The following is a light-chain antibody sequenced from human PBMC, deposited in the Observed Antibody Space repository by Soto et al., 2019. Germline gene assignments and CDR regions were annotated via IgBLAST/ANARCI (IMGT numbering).Light chain of an antibody. CDR2: DVT. J-gene: IGLJ3*02. Sequence: QAVLTQPASVSGSPGQSITISCTGISTDVSTSTFVSWYQHHPGKAPRLILYDVTHRPSGISTRFSGSKSGDTATLTISGLQAEDEADYYCSSYTTSSTRVFGGGTKLTVL. CDR1: STDVSTSTF. V-gene: IGLV2-14*03. CDR3: SSYTTSSTRV.